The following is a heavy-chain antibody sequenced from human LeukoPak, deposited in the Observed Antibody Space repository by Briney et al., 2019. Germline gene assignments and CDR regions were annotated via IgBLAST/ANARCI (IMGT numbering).Heavy chain of an antibody. Sequence: PGGSLRLSCSASGFTFSSFAMHWVRQAPGKGLEWVAVIWYDGSNKYYADSVKGRFTISRDNSKNTLYLQMNSLRAEDTAVYYCARVSDYVWGSLSYWGQGTLVTVSS. D-gene: IGHD3-16*01. CDR1: GFTFSSFA. J-gene: IGHJ4*02. V-gene: IGHV3-33*08. CDR3: ARVSDYVWGSLSY. CDR2: IWYDGSNK.